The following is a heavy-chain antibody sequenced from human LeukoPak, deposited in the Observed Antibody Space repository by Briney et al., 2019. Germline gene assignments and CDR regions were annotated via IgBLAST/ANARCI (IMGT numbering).Heavy chain of an antibody. CDR3: ARDSIVVNYYYGMDV. Sequence: PSETLSLTCTVSGGSISSYYWSWIRQPAGKGLEWIGRIYTSGSTNYNPSLKSRVTMSVGTSKNQFSLKLSSVTAADTAVYYCARDSIVVNYYYGMDVWGQGATVTVSS. CDR1: GGSISSYY. D-gene: IGHD2-2*01. CDR2: IYTSGST. V-gene: IGHV4-4*07. J-gene: IGHJ6*02.